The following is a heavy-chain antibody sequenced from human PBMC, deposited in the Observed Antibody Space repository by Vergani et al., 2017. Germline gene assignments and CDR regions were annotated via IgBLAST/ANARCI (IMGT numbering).Heavy chain of an antibody. D-gene: IGHD3-22*01. J-gene: IGHJ4*02. CDR1: GYTFTSYH. CDR2: INPSGGST. V-gene: IGHV1-46*03. Sequence: QVQLVQSGAEVKKPGASVKASCKASGYTFTSYHMHWVRQAPGQGLEWMGIINPSGGSTSYAQKFQGRVTMTRDTSTSTLYMELSSLSSEDPAVYYCARDVGYYYDSSGYLDYWGQGTLVTVSS. CDR3: ARDVGYYYDSSGYLDY.